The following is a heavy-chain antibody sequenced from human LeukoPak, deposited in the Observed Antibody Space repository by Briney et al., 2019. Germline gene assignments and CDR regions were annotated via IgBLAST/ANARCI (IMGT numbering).Heavy chain of an antibody. CDR2: IRYDGSNK. J-gene: IGHJ4*02. V-gene: IGHV3-30*02. CDR1: GFTFSSYG. Sequence: GGSLRLSCAASGFTFSSYGMHWVRQAPGKGLEWVAFIRYDGSNKYYADSVKGRFTISRDNSKNTLYLQMNSLRAEDTAVYYCASIAVAGNYFDYWGQGTLVTVSS. D-gene: IGHD6-19*01. CDR3: ASIAVAGNYFDY.